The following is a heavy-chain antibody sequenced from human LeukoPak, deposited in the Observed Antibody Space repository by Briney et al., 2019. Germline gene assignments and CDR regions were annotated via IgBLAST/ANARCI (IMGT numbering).Heavy chain of an antibody. CDR1: GGAISSGYY. V-gene: IGHV4-39*01. CDR3: ARVGGDYDFGWYFDL. Sequence: PSETLSLTCTVSGGAISSGYYWGWIRQPPGKGLEWIGSIYYSGSTYHNPSLKSRVTISVDTSKNQFSLKLSSVTAADTAVYYCARVGGDYDFGWYFDLWGRGTLVTVSS. J-gene: IGHJ2*01. D-gene: IGHD4-17*01. CDR2: IYYSGST.